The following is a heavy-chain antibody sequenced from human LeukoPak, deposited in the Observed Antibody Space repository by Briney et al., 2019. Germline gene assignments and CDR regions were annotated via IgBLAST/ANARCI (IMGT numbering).Heavy chain of an antibody. D-gene: IGHD6-19*01. Sequence: ASVKVSCKASGYTFTGYYMHWVRQAPGQGLEWMGWINPNSGGTNYAQKFQGRVTMTRDMSTSTVYMELSSLRSEDTAVYYCARDRASSGWYYFDYWGQGTLVTVSS. CDR2: INPNSGGT. J-gene: IGHJ4*02. CDR3: ARDRASSGWYYFDY. CDR1: GYTFTGYY. V-gene: IGHV1-2*02.